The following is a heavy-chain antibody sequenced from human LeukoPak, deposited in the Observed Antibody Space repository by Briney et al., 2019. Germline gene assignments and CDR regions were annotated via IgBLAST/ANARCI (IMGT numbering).Heavy chain of an antibody. CDR2: IGTGTSTV. CDR1: GFTFTSYT. Sequence: GGSLRLSCAASGFTFTSYTMNWFRQAPGKGLEWVSHIGTGTSTVGYADSIKGRFTISRDNAKNSVDLQMSSLRVYDSAVYYCVRDKDWGFDSWGQGTLVTVSS. CDR3: VRDKDWGFDS. J-gene: IGHJ4*02. D-gene: IGHD7-27*01. V-gene: IGHV3-48*01.